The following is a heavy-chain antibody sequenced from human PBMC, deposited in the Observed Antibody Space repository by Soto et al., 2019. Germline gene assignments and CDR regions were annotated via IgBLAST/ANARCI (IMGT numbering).Heavy chain of an antibody. CDR2: ISYDGSNK. D-gene: IGHD1-26*01. Sequence: PGGSLRLSCAASGFTVSSNYMSWVRQAPGKGLEWVAVISYDGSNKYYADSVKGRFTISRDNSKNTVYLQMNSLRAEDSAVYYCASIGPYSWSSPFNDAFDIWGQGTMVTVSS. CDR1: GFTVSSNY. CDR3: ASIGPYSWSSPFNDAFDI. V-gene: IGHV3-30*03. J-gene: IGHJ3*02.